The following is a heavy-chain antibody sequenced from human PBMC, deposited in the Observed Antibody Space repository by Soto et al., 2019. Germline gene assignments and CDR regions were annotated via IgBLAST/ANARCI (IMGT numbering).Heavy chain of an antibody. CDR3: SSSWYTLDY. V-gene: IGHV3-30-3*01. D-gene: IGHD6-13*01. Sequence: ESGGGVVQPGRSLRLSCAASGFTFSSYAMHWVRQAPGKGLEWVAVISYDGSNKYYADSVKGRFTISRDNSKNTLYLQMNSLRAEDTAVYYCSSSWYTLDYWGQGTLVTVSS. CDR1: GFTFSSYA. J-gene: IGHJ4*02. CDR2: ISYDGSNK.